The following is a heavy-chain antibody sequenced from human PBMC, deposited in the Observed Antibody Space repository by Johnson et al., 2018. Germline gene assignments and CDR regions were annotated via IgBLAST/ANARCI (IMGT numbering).Heavy chain of an antibody. J-gene: IGHJ1*01. V-gene: IGHV3-15*01. CDR1: GFTFNIAS. CDR2: IKSKTDGGTT. Sequence: VQLVESGGGLVKXGGSLRLXCAASGFTFNIASMSWVRQSPGKGLEWVGRIKSKTDGGTTDYTAPVKGRFTISRDDSKNTLYLQMNSLKTEDTAGYYCSTDGAHWGQGTLVTVSS. D-gene: IGHD3-10*01. CDR3: STDGAH.